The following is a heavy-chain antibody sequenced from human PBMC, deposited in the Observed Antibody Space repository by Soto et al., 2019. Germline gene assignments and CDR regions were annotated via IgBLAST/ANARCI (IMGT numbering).Heavy chain of an antibody. V-gene: IGHV4-39*01. D-gene: IGHD6-13*01. CDR1: GGSISSSSDY. Sequence: SEPLSLTCTVCGGSISSSSDYWGWMRQPTGKGREWIGSIYYSGSTYYDTTHKSRDTISVDTSKNQFSLKLRSVTAADTAVYYCATHRRRAYSSPPHGEGAFDIWAQGTMGT. CDR3: ATHRRRAYSSPPHGEGAFDI. J-gene: IGHJ3*02. CDR2: IYYSGST.